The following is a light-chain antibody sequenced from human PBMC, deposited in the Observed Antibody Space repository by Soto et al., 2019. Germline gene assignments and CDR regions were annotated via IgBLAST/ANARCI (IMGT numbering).Light chain of an antibody. J-gene: IGKJ3*01. CDR1: QSITNS. V-gene: IGKV1-39*01. Sequence: DIQMTQSPSSLSASVGDRVTITCRASQSITNSLNWYQHKPGKAPTLVVYAASSLQSGVPSRFSGSGSGTDFTLTISSLQPEDFATYFCQQGHSMPFTFCPQTKVDIK. CDR3: QQGHSMPFT. CDR2: AAS.